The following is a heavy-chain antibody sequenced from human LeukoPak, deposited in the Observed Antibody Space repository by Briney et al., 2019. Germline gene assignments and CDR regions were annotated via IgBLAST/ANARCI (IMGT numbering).Heavy chain of an antibody. D-gene: IGHD4-23*01. CDR2: IYYSGST. Sequence: SETLSLTCTVSGGSVSSYYWSWIRQPPGKGLEWIGYIYYSGSTNYNPSLKSRVTISVDTSKNQFSLKLSSVTAADTAVYYCAGGNSEKPYPNWFDPWGQGTLVTVSS. V-gene: IGHV4-59*02. J-gene: IGHJ5*02. CDR1: GGSVSSYY. CDR3: AGGNSEKPYPNWFDP.